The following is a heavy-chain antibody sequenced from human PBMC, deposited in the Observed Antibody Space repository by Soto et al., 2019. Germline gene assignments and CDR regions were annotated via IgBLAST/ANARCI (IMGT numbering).Heavy chain of an antibody. CDR1: GGSISSGGYS. D-gene: IGHD6-19*01. J-gene: IGHJ3*02. V-gene: IGHV4-30-2*01. CDR3: ARVPHSSGWYVGAFDI. Sequence: PSETLSLTCAVSGGSISSGGYSWSWIRQPPGKGLEWIGYIYHSGSTYYNPSLKSRVTISVDRSKNQFSLKLSSVTAADTAVYYCARVPHSSGWYVGAFDIWGQGTMVAVSS. CDR2: IYHSGST.